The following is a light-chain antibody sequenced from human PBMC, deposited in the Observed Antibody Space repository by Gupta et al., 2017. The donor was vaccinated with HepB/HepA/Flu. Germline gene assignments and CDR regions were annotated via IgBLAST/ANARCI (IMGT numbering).Light chain of an antibody. CDR2: RTS. J-gene: IGKJ4*01. CDR3: QQYGSSPLT. V-gene: IGKV3-20*01. CDR1: QSFSSTF. Sequence: ETVLTQCPGNLSLYPGERATLSCRASQSFSSTFLAWYQQKPGQAPRLLIYRTSSRATGIPDRFSGSRSGTDFTLTISRLEPEDFAVYYCQQYGSSPLTFGGGTKVEIK.